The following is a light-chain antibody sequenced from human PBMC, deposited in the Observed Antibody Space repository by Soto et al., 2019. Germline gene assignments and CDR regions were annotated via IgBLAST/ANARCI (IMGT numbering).Light chain of an antibody. CDR2: GAS. CDR3: QQYGTSPIT. J-gene: IGKJ5*01. Sequence: EIVMTQSPDTLSVSPGERATLSCRASQSVSIDLAWYQQTPGQAPRLLIYGASTRATGVPERFSGSGSGTDFTLTISSLEPEDFAVYYCQQYGTSPITFGQGTRLEIK. CDR1: QSVSID. V-gene: IGKV3-20*01.